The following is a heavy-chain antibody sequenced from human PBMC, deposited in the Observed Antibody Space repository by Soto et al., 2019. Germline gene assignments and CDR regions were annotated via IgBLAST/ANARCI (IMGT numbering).Heavy chain of an antibody. CDR1: GGTFSSYA. J-gene: IGHJ6*02. CDR2: IIPIFGTA. D-gene: IGHD3-22*01. V-gene: IGHV1-69*13. Sequence: SVKVSCKASGGTFSSYAISWVRQAPGQGLEWMGGIIPIFGTANYAQKFQGRVTITADESTSIAYMELSSLRSEDTAVYYCARVRYYYDSSGPSGYYGMDVWGQGTTVTVSS. CDR3: ARVRYYYDSSGPSGYYGMDV.